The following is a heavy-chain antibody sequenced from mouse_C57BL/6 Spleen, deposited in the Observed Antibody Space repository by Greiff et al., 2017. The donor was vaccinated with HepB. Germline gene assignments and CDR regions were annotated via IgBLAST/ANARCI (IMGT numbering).Heavy chain of an antibody. Sequence: EVMLVESGGGLVQPGGSLKLSCAASGFTFSDYYMYWVRQTPEKRLEWVAYISNGGGSTYYPDTVKGRFTISRDNAKNTLYLQMSRLKSEDTAMYYCARRYYGSSHYAMDYWGQGTSVTVSS. D-gene: IGHD1-1*01. CDR1: GFTFSDYY. V-gene: IGHV5-12*01. J-gene: IGHJ4*01. CDR3: ARRYYGSSHYAMDY. CDR2: ISNGGGST.